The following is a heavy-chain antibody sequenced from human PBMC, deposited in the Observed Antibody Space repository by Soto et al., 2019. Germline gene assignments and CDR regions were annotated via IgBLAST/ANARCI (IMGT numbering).Heavy chain of an antibody. D-gene: IGHD3-9*01. V-gene: IGHV5-10-1*01. CDR3: ARRPVLRYFDCSNYGMDV. Sequence: GESLKISCKGSGYTFTSYWITWVRQMPGKGLEWMGRIDPSDSYTNYSPSFQGHVTVSADKSISTAYLQWSSLKASDTAMYYCARRPVLRYFDCSNYGMDVWRHAITISVS. CDR2: IDPSDSYT. J-gene: IGHJ6*02. CDR1: GYTFTSYW.